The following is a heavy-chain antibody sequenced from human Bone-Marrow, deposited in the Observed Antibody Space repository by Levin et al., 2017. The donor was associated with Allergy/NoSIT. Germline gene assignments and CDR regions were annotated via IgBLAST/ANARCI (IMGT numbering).Heavy chain of an antibody. J-gene: IGHJ4*02. D-gene: IGHD6-13*01. V-gene: IGHV3-23*01. Sequence: LSLTCAASGFTFNNYAMSWVRQAPGKGLEWVSTITNNGGTTYYADSVKGRFTISRDNSKNTLYLQANSLRAEDTAVYYCAKAYSGSWYNDYWGQGTLVTVSS. CDR1: GFTFNNYA. CDR2: ITNNGGTT. CDR3: AKAYSGSWYNDY.